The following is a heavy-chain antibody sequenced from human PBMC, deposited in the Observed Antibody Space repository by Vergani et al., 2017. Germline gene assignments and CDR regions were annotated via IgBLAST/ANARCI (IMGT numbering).Heavy chain of an antibody. CDR1: GYTFTSYD. Sequence: QVQLVQSGAEVKKPGASVKVSCKASGYTFTSYDINWVRQATGQGLEWMGWMNPNSGNTGYAQKFQGRVTMTRNTSISTAYMELSSLRSEDTAVYYCAGGAWEQLVRPDYWYFDLWGRGTLVTVSS. CDR3: AGGAWEQLVRPDYWYFDL. J-gene: IGHJ2*01. V-gene: IGHV1-8*01. CDR2: MNPNSGNT. D-gene: IGHD6-13*01.